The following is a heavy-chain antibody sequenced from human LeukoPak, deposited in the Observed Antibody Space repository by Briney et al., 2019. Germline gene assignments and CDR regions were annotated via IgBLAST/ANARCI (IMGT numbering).Heavy chain of an antibody. J-gene: IGHJ4*02. CDR3: FTYGFSSDYYRTG. Sequence: PGGSLRLSCGASGFXFSNYWIHWVRQAPGKGLVWVSRINSDGSTTTYADSVKGRFTISRDNAKNTLYLQMDSLRAEDTAVYYCFTYGFSSDYYRTGWGQGTLVTVSS. CDR2: INSDGSTT. V-gene: IGHV3-74*01. D-gene: IGHD3-3*01. CDR1: GFXFSNYW.